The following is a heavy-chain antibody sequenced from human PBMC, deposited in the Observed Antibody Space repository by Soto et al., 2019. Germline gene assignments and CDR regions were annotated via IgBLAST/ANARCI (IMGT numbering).Heavy chain of an antibody. J-gene: IGHJ4*02. CDR2: ISAYNGNT. Sequence: QVQLVQSGAEVKKPGASVKVSCKASGYTFTSYGISWVRQAPGQGLEWMGWISAYNGNTNYAQKLQGRVTMTTDTXXXTAYXEXXXXXXDXXXVYYCARXQXDSYGPKGGLDYWGQGTLVTVSS. CDR1: GYTFTSYG. D-gene: IGHD5-18*01. CDR3: ARXQXDSYGPKGGLDY. V-gene: IGHV1-18*01.